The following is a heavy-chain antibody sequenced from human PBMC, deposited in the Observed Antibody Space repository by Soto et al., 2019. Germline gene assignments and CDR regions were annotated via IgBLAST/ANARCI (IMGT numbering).Heavy chain of an antibody. CDR1: GFTFSSYA. CDR2: ISYDGSNK. CDR3: ARDFGYSSSWYVDYYYYYGMDV. J-gene: IGHJ6*02. D-gene: IGHD6-13*01. V-gene: IGHV3-30-3*01. Sequence: QVQLVESGGGVVQPGRSLRLSCAASGFTFSSYAMHWVRQAPGKGLEWVAAISYDGSNKYYADSVKGRFTISRDNSKSTLYLQMNSLRAEDTAVYYCARDFGYSSSWYVDYYYYYGMDVWGQGTTVTVSS.